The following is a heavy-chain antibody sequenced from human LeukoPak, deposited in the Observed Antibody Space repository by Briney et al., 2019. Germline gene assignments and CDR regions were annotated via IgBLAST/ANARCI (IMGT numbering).Heavy chain of an antibody. CDR2: NSTSGTTT. J-gene: IGHJ6*03. D-gene: IGHD3-22*01. CDR1: RFTFSDYY. CDR3: ARVKNGFDGNGYPYYYYYMDV. Sequence: GGSLRLSCAASRFTFSDYYMSWIRQAPGKGLEWVSYNSTSGTTTYYGDSVKGRFTTSRDNAKNSLYLQMNNLRAEDTAVYYCARVKNGFDGNGYPYYYYYMDVWGRGTTVSVFS. V-gene: IGHV3-11*04.